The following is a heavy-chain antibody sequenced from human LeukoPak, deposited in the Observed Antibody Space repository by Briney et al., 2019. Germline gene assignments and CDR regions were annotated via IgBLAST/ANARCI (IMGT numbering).Heavy chain of an antibody. V-gene: IGHV3-23*01. CDR1: GFTFSSYA. Sequence: GGSLRLSCAASGFTFSSYAMSWVRQAPGKGLEWVSAISGSGGSTYYADSVKGRFTISRDNSENTLYLQMNSLRAEDTAVYYCAKVLSSGWTNYFDYWGQGTLVTVSS. CDR3: AKVLSSGWTNYFDY. CDR2: ISGSGGST. D-gene: IGHD6-19*01. J-gene: IGHJ4*02.